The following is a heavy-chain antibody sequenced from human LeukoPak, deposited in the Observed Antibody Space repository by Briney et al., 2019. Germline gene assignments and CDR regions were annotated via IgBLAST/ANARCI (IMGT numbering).Heavy chain of an antibody. D-gene: IGHD4-17*01. V-gene: IGHV1-46*01. Sequence: GASVKVSCKASGYTFTSYYMHWVRQAPGQGLEWMGKINPSGGSTSYAQKFQGRVTMTRDTSTSTVYMELSSLRSEDTAVYYCARGWWGTDYGWTNWFDPWGQGTLVTVSS. CDR3: ARGWWGTDYGWTNWFDP. CDR2: INPSGGST. CDR1: GYTFTSYY. J-gene: IGHJ5*02.